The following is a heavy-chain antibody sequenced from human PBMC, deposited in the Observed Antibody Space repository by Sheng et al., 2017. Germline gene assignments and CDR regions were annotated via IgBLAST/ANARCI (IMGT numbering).Heavy chain of an antibody. CDR1: GGTFSSYA. CDR2: IIPIFGTA. CDR3: AIVLRFLEWSPDAFDI. D-gene: IGHD3-3*01. V-gene: IGHV1-69*01. Sequence: QVQLVQSGAEVKKPGSSVKVSCKASGGTFSSYAISWVRQAPGQGLEWMGGIIPIFGTANYAQKFQGRVTITADESTSTAYMELSSLRSEDTAVYYCAIVLRFLEWSPDAFDIWGQGTMVTVSS. J-gene: IGHJ3*02.